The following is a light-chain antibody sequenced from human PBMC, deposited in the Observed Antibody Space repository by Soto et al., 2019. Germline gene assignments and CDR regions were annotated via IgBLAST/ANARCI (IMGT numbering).Light chain of an antibody. CDR3: SSYTSSSPYV. V-gene: IGLV2-14*01. Sequence: SALTQPASVSGSPGQSITISCTGTSSDVGGYNYVSWYQQHPGKAPKLMIYEVSNRPSGVSNRFSASKSGNTASLTISGLQAEDEADYYCSSYTSSSPYVFGTGTKVTVL. J-gene: IGLJ1*01. CDR2: EVS. CDR1: SSDVGGYNY.